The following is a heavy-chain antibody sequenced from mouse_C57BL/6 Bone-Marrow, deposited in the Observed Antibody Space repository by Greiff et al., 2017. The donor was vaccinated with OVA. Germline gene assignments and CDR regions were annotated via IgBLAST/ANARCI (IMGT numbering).Heavy chain of an antibody. CDR1: GYTFTSYW. CDR3: ARRYYDSSWYFDV. J-gene: IGHJ1*03. D-gene: IGHD1-1*01. CDR2: IYPGSGST. V-gene: IGHV1-55*01. Sequence: VQLQQPGAELVKPGASVKMSCKASGYTFTSYWITWVKQRPGQGLEWIGDIYPGSGSTNYNEKFKSKATLTVDTSTSTAYMQLSSLTSEDAAVYYCARRYYDSSWYFDVWGTGTAATVSS.